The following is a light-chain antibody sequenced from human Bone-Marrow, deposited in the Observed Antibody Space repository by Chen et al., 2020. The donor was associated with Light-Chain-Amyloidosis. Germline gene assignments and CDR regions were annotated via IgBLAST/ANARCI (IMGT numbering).Light chain of an antibody. CDR2: DVS. Sequence: QSALTQPRSVSGSPGQSVTISCTGTSSDVGGYNYVSWYHQHPDKAPKLMIYDVSKRPSGFPDRFSCSTSGNTASLTVSGRQAEDEADYSCCSDAGSNYVFGTGTKVTVL. V-gene: IGLV2-11*01. CDR3: CSDAGSNYV. J-gene: IGLJ1*01. CDR1: SSDVGGYNY.